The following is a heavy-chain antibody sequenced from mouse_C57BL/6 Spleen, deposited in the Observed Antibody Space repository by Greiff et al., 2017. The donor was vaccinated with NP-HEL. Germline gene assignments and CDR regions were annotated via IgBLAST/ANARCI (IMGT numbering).Heavy chain of an antibody. CDR1: GYAFSSYW. D-gene: IGHD2-3*01. Sequence: QVQLQQSGAELVKPGASVKISCKASGYAFSSYWMNWVKQRPGKGLEWIGQIYPGDGDTNYNGKFKGKATLTADKSSSTAYMQLSSLTSEDSAVYFCARRALDGYYWGYWGQGTTLTVSS. CDR3: ARRALDGYYWGY. V-gene: IGHV1-80*01. CDR2: IYPGDGDT. J-gene: IGHJ2*01.